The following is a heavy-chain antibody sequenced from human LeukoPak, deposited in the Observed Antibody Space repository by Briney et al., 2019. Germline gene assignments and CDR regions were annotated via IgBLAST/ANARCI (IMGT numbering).Heavy chain of an antibody. J-gene: IGHJ6*03. D-gene: IGHD2/OR15-2a*01. V-gene: IGHV1-8*01. Sequence: AASVKVSCKASGYTFTSYDINWVRQATGQGLEWMGWMNPNSGNTGYAQKFQGRVTMTRNTSISTAYMELSSLRSEDTAVYYCARGQESSYYYYYMDVWGKGTTVTVSS. CDR1: GYTFTSYD. CDR3: ARGQESSYYYYYMDV. CDR2: MNPNSGNT.